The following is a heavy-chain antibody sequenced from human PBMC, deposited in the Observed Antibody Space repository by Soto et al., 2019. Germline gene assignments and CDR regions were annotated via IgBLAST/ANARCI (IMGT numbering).Heavy chain of an antibody. J-gene: IGHJ5*02. CDR1: GFTFSSYG. CDR2: ISYDGSNK. V-gene: IGHV3-30*18. Sequence: QVQLVESGGGVVQPGRSLRLSCAASGFTFSSYGMHWVRQAPGKGLEWVAVISYDGSNKYYADSVKGRFTISRDNSKNTLHMQMNSLKAEDTSVYYCAKDQGDSSSFFLPWGKGTLVTVSS. D-gene: IGHD6-6*01. CDR3: AKDQGDSSSFFLP.